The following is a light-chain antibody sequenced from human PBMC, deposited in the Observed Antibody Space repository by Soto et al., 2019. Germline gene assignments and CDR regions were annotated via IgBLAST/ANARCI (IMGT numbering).Light chain of an antibody. CDR3: QQYYSYPLT. CDR2: WAS. V-gene: IGKV4-1*01. J-gene: IGKJ4*01. Sequence: DIVMTQSPDSLAVSLGERATINCKSSQTVLYNSNNKNYLAWYQQRPGQPPKLLIRWASTRESGVPDRFSGSGSGTDFALTISSLQAEDVAVYYCQQYYSYPLTFGGGTKVEIK. CDR1: QTVLYNSNNKNY.